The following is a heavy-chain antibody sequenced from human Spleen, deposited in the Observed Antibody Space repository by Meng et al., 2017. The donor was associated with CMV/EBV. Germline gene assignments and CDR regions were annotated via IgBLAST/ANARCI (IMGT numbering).Heavy chain of an antibody. V-gene: IGHV3-7*01. J-gene: IGHJ4*02. CDR2: IKQDGSEK. CDR1: GFTFSTYW. D-gene: IGHD6-19*01. CDR3: ARETYSSDTIDY. Sequence: GGSLRLSCAASGFTFSTYWVTWVRQAPGKGLEWVANIKQDGSEKYYVDSVKGRFTISRDNAKNSLYLQMNSLRADDTAVYYCARETYSSDTIDYWGQGTLVTVSS.